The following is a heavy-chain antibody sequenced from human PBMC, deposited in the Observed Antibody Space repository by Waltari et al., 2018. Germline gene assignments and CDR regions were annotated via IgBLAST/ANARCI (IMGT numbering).Heavy chain of an antibody. Sequence: QLQLQESGPGLVKPSETLSRTCPVSCGSISSSRYYWGWIRQSPGKGREWIWSIYYSGSTYYNPTLKSRVTISGDTSKNQFSLKLSSVTAADTAVYYCARHWKRNGYRFDPWGQGTLVTVSS. CDR1: CGSISSSRYY. D-gene: IGHD5-12*01. CDR2: IYYSGST. J-gene: IGHJ5*02. CDR3: ARHWKRNGYRFDP. V-gene: IGHV4-39*01.